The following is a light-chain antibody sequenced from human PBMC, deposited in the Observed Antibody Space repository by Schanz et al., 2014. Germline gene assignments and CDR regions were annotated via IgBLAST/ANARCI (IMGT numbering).Light chain of an antibody. CDR2: NAS. V-gene: IGKV3D-20*02. J-gene: IGKJ1*01. Sequence: EIVLTQSPDTLSLSPGERATLSCKASQSVNGRFLAWYQQKPGQAPRLLIYNASKRATGIPDRFSGSGSGTDFTLTISSLEPEDFAVYYCQLRGNWPPWTFGQGTKVEV. CDR3: QLRGNWPPWT. CDR1: QSVNGRF.